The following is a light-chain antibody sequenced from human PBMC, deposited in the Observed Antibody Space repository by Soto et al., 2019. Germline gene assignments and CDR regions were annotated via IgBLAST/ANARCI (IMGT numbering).Light chain of an antibody. V-gene: IGLV1-40*01. Sequence: QSVLTQPPSVSGAPGQRVTISCTGSSSNIGAGYDVHWYQQLPGTAPKLLIYGNSNRPSGVPDRFSGSKSGTSASLAITGLQAEDEADYSCQSYDSSLSGSVVFGGGTKLDRP. CDR2: GNS. CDR3: QSYDSSLSGSVV. J-gene: IGLJ2*01. CDR1: SSNIGAGYD.